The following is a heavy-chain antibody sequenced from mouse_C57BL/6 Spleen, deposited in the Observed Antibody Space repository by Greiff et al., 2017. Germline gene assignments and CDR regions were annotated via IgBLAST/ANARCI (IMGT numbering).Heavy chain of an antibody. CDR1: GYTFTSYW. Sequence: QVQLQQPGAELVKPGASVKLSCKASGYTFTSYWMQWVKQRPGQGLEWIGEIDPSDSYTNYNQKFKGKATLTVDTSSSTAYMQLSSLTSEDSAVYYCARGDYYYGSSQGYWGQGTTLTVSS. D-gene: IGHD1-1*01. J-gene: IGHJ2*01. CDR3: ARGDYYYGSSQGY. CDR2: IDPSDSYT. V-gene: IGHV1-50*01.